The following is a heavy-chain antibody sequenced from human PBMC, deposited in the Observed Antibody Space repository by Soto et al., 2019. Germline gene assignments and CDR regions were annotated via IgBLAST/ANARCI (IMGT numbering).Heavy chain of an antibody. CDR3: ARCSLVVVPAPGFDP. V-gene: IGHV4-31*02. CDR2: IYYSGTT. D-gene: IGHD2-2*01. J-gene: IGHJ5*02. CDR1: GDSISSGGYY. Sequence: KTSETLSLTCTVSGDSISSGGYYWSWIRQHPGKGLEWIGYIYYSGTTYYNPSLKSRVTISVDTSKNQFSLKLSSVSAADTALYYCARCSLVVVPAPGFDPWGRGTLVTVSS.